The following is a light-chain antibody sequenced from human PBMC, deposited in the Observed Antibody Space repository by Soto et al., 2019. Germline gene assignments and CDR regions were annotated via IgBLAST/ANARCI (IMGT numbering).Light chain of an antibody. V-gene: IGKV1D-12*01. CDR1: QGISRS. Sequence: DIQMTQSPSSVSASLGDRVSISCQASQGISRSLAWYQQKPGKAPKLLIYAASSLQSGVPSRFSGSGFGTDFTLTISSLQPEDSAIYYCQQADTFPITFGQGTRLEI. J-gene: IGKJ5*01. CDR2: AAS. CDR3: QQADTFPIT.